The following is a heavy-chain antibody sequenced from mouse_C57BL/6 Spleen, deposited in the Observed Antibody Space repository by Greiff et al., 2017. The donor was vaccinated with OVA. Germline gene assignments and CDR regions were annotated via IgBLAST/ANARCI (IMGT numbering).Heavy chain of an antibody. CDR1: GFNIKDYY. J-gene: IGHJ3*01. CDR2: IDPEDGDT. CDR3: TTFSNVSWFAY. V-gene: IGHV14-1*01. Sequence: EVQLQQSGAELVRPGASVKLSCTASGFNIKDYYMHWVKQRPEQGLEWIGRIDPEDGDTEYAPKFQGKATMTADTSSNTAYLQLSSLTSEDTAVYYCTTFSNVSWFAYWGQGTLVTVSA. D-gene: IGHD2-5*01.